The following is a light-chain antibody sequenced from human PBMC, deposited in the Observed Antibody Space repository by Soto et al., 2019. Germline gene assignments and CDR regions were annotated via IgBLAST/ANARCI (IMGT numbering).Light chain of an antibody. CDR1: SGDVGHYNY. CDR2: DVS. J-gene: IGLJ3*02. V-gene: IGLV2-14*03. Sequence: QSALTQPASVSGSPGQSITISCTGSSGDVGHYNYVSWYQQHPGKAPKLMIYDVSNRPSGVSNRFSGSKSGNTASLIISGLQAEDEADYYCTSYTTSRIWVFGGGTQLTVL. CDR3: TSYTTSRIWV.